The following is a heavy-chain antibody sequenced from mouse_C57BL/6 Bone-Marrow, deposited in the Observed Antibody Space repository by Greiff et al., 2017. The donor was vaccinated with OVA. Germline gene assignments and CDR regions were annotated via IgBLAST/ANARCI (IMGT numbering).Heavy chain of an antibody. V-gene: IGHV5-4*01. Sequence: VQLKQSGGGLVKPGGSLKLSCAASGFTFSSYAMSWVRQTPEKRLEWVATISDGGSYTYYPDNVKGRFTISRDNAKNNLYLQMSHLKSEDTAMYYCARDRYWGQGTTLTVSS. CDR2: ISDGGSYT. CDR3: ARDRY. J-gene: IGHJ2*01. CDR1: GFTFSSYA.